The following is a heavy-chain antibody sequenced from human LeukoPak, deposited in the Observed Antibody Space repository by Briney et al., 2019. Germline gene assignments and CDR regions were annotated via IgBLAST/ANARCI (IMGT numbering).Heavy chain of an antibody. D-gene: IGHD3-3*01. CDR2: ISYDGSNK. CDR1: GFTFSSYA. CDR3: AKDLRDAVRFLEKHPGY. V-gene: IGHV3-30-3*01. J-gene: IGHJ4*02. Sequence: GGSLRLSCAASGFTFSSYAMHWVRQAPGKGLEWVAVISYDGSNKYYADSVKGRFTISRDNSKNTLYLQMNSLRAEDTAVYYCAKDLRDAVRFLEKHPGYWGQGTLVTVSS.